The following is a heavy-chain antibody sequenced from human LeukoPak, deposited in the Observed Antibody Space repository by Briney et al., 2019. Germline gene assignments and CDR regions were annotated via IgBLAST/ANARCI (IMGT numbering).Heavy chain of an antibody. CDR1: GGSISSSSYY. Sequence: SETLSLTCTVSGGSISSSSYYWGWIRQPPGKGLEWIGNIYYSGSTYYNPSLKSRVTISVDTSKNQFSLKLSSVTAADTAVYYCARKIDIGYCSGGSCYHKIGWFDPWGQGTLVTVSS. D-gene: IGHD2-15*01. J-gene: IGHJ5*02. V-gene: IGHV4-39*01. CDR3: ARKIDIGYCSGGSCYHKIGWFDP. CDR2: IYYSGST.